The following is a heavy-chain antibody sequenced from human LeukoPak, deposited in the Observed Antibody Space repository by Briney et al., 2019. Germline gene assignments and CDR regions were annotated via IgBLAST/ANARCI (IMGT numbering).Heavy chain of an antibody. D-gene: IGHD1-26*01. V-gene: IGHV3-21*04. J-gene: IGHJ3*01. CDR3: AKVRLRWELLDAIDV. CDR2: ISSSSYI. Sequence: GGSLRLSCAASGFTFSSYSMNWVRQAPGKGLEWVSSISSSSYIYYADSVKGRFTISRDNAKNSLYLQMSSLRAEDMALYCCAKVRLRWELLDAIDVWGQGTMVTVSS. CDR1: GFTFSSYS.